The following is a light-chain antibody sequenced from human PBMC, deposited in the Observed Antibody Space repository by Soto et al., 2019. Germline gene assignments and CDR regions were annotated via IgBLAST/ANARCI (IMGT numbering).Light chain of an antibody. CDR3: QQYNNWPWT. V-gene: IGKV3-15*01. Sequence: EIVMTQSPATLSVPPGERATLSCRASQSVSSNLAWYQQKPGQAPRLLIYGASTRATGIPARFSGSGSGTEFTLTISSLQSEDFAVYYCQQYNNWPWTFGQGNKV. J-gene: IGKJ1*01. CDR2: GAS. CDR1: QSVSSN.